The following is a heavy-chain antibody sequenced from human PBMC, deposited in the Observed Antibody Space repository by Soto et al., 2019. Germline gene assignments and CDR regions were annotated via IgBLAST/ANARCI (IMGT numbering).Heavy chain of an antibody. J-gene: IGHJ4*02. V-gene: IGHV4-30-4*01. Sequence: PSETLSLTCTVSGGSISSGDYYWSWIRQPPGKGLEWIGYIYYSGSTYYNPSLKSRVTISVDTSKNQFSLKLSSVTAADTAVYYCARASEIAARPQFWGQGTLVTVSS. CDR1: GGSISSGDYY. D-gene: IGHD6-6*01. CDR3: ARASEIAARPQF. CDR2: IYYSGST.